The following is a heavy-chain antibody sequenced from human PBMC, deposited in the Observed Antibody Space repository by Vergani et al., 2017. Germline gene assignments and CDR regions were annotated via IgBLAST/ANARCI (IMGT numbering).Heavy chain of an antibody. CDR3: AREGTDGSRPPRVYYDSPRGFDP. CDR1: GYTFTSYG. CDR2: ISAYNGNT. J-gene: IGHJ5*02. V-gene: IGHV1-18*04. D-gene: IGHD3-9*01. Sequence: QVQLVQSGAEVKKPGASVKVSCKASGYTFTSYGISWVRQAPGQGLEWMGWISAYNGNTNYAQKFQGRVTITADESTSTAYMELSSLRSEDTAVYYCAREGTDGSRPPRVYYDSPRGFDPWGQGTLVTVSS.